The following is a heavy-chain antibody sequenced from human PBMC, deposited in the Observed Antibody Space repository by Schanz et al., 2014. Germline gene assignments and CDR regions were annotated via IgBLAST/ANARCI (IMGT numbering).Heavy chain of an antibody. Sequence: QVQLVESGGSVVQPGRSLRLSCAGSGFSFSDYGMHWVRQAPGRGLEWVAVISYHGSEKYYADSVKGRFTISRDNSKNTLYLQMNSLRTEDTAVYYCARGYSNIWSPMAYWGQGTLVAVSS. J-gene: IGHJ4*02. CDR1: GFSFSDYG. D-gene: IGHD6-13*01. CDR2: ISYHGSEK. V-gene: IGHV3-30*03. CDR3: ARGYSNIWSPMAY.